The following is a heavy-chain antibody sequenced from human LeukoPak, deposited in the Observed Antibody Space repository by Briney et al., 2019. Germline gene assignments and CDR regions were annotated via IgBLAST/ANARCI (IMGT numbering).Heavy chain of an antibody. CDR1: GGTFSSYA. CDR3: ASGTYYYDSSGSEGPEYFQH. CDR2: IIPIFGTA. V-gene: IGHV1-69*05. J-gene: IGHJ1*01. D-gene: IGHD3-22*01. Sequence: SVKVSCXASGGTFSSYAISWVRQAPGQGLEWMGGIIPIFGTANYAQKFQGRVTITTDESTSTAYMELSSLRSEDTAVYYCASGTYYYDSSGSEGPEYFQHWGQGTLVTVSS.